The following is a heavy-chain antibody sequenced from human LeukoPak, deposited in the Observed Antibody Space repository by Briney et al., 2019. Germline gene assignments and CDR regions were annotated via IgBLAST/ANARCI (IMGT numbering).Heavy chain of an antibody. V-gene: IGHV3-30-3*01. Sequence: GGSLRLSCAASGFTFSRCDMHWVRQAPGKGLEWVALISYDENEKYYADSLKGRFTISRDNSKNTLYLEMNSLRPEDMAVYYCARERLKGWFDPWGQGTLVTVSS. CDR3: ARERLKGWFDP. CDR2: ISYDENEK. J-gene: IGHJ5*02. CDR1: GFTFSRCD. D-gene: IGHD3-16*01.